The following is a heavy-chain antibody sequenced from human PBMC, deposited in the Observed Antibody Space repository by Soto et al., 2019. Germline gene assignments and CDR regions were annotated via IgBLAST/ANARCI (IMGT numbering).Heavy chain of an antibody. CDR1: CGSASSGSYY. J-gene: IGHJ3*02. D-gene: IGHD1-1*01. V-gene: IGHV4-61*01. CDR3: ASNCNSDAFDI. CDR2: IYYSGST. Sequence: PSETLSLTCTVSCGSASSGSYYWSWIRQPPGKGLEWIGYIYYSGSTNYNPSLKSRVTISVDTSKNQFSLKLSSVTAADTAVYYCASNCNSDAFDIWGQGTMVTVSS.